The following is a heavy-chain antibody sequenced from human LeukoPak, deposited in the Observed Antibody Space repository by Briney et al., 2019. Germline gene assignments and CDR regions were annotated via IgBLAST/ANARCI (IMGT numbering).Heavy chain of an antibody. J-gene: IGHJ5*02. D-gene: IGHD2-2*01. V-gene: IGHV3-9*01. CDR1: GFTFDDYA. CDR2: ISWNSGSI. CDR3: AKGWLSGGLVVPVWFDP. Sequence: GGSLRLSCAASGFTFDDYAMHWVRQAPGKGLEWVSGISWNSGSIGYADSVKGRFTISRDNAKNSLYLQMNSLRAEDTALYYCAKGWLSGGLVVPVWFDPWGQGTLVTVSS.